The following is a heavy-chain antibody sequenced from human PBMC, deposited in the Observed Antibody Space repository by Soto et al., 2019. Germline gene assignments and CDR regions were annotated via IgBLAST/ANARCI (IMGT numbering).Heavy chain of an antibody. D-gene: IGHD3-3*01. J-gene: IGHJ4*02. CDR3: ARSRRWSGYYSYFDY. CDR2: IIPIFGTA. CDR1: GGTFSSYA. V-gene: IGHV1-69*13. Sequence: ASVKVSCKASGGTFSSYAISWVRQAPGQGLEWMGGIIPIFGTANYAQKFQGRVTITADESTSTAYMELSSLRSEDTAVYYCARSRRWSGYYSYFDYWGQGTLVTVSS.